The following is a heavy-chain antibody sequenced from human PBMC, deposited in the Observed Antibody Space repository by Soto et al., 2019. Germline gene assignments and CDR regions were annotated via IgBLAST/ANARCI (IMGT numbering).Heavy chain of an antibody. J-gene: IGHJ5*02. Sequence: ASVKVSCKASGGTFSSYAISWVRQAPGQGLEWMGGIIPIFGTANYAQKFQGRVTITADESTSTAYMELSSLRSEDTAVYYCAREVRQCGGSCYWFDPWGQGTLVTVSS. CDR1: GGTFSSYA. D-gene: IGHD2-15*01. CDR3: AREVRQCGGSCYWFDP. V-gene: IGHV1-69*13. CDR2: IIPIFGTA.